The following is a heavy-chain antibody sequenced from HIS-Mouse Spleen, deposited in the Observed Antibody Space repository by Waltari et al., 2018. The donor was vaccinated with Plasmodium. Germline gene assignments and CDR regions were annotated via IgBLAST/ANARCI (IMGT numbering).Heavy chain of an antibody. CDR3: ARGYDFWSGYSPYFDY. J-gene: IGHJ4*02. D-gene: IGHD3-3*01. CDR1: GGSISSYY. V-gene: IGHV4-59*01. Sequence: CTVSGGSISSYYWSWIRQPPGKGLEWIGYIYYSGSPNYNPSLKSRVTTSVDTSKNQFSLKLSTVTAADTAGYYCARGYDFWSGYSPYFDYWGQGTLVTFSS. CDR2: IYYSGSP.